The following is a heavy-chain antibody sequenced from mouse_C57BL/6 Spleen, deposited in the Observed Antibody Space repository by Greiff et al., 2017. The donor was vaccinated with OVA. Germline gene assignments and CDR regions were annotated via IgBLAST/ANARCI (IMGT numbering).Heavy chain of an antibody. Sequence: QVHVKQSGAELVRPGASVTLSCKASGYTFTDYEMHWVKQTPVHGLEWIGAIDPETGGTAYNQKFKGKAILTADKSSSTAYMELRSLTSEDSAVYYCTEAMYYYGSSFDYWGQGTTLTVSS. CDR1: GYTFTDYE. CDR2: IDPETGGT. CDR3: TEAMYYYGSSFDY. D-gene: IGHD1-1*01. J-gene: IGHJ2*01. V-gene: IGHV1-15*01.